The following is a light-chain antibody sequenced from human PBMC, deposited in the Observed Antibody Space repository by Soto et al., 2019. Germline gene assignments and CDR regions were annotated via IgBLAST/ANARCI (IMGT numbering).Light chain of an antibody. Sequence: QSALTQPASVSGSPGQSITISCTGTSNDVGAYNYVSWYQHHRGKAPKLMIYDVSNRPSGVSDRFSGSKSDNTASLTISGLQADDEADYYCSSYTSSSTLVFGGGTKLTVL. CDR3: SSYTSSSTLV. CDR1: SNDVGAYNY. J-gene: IGLJ2*01. CDR2: DVS. V-gene: IGLV2-14*03.